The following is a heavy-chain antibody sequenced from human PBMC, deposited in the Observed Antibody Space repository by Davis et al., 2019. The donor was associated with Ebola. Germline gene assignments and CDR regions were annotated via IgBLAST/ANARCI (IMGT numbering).Heavy chain of an antibody. J-gene: IGHJ5*02. Sequence: SETLSLTFSVSGGSINSGTYYWGWDRPPPGKGLEWDGTVYYSGTTYYNPSLKSRLAISPDTSRNPFTLTLRSVTATDTAVYYCARQTYSGSGSGFDPWGPGTLVTVSS. CDR2: VYYSGTT. D-gene: IGHD3-10*01. V-gene: IGHV4-39*01. CDR1: GGSINSGTYY. CDR3: ARQTYSGSGSGFDP.